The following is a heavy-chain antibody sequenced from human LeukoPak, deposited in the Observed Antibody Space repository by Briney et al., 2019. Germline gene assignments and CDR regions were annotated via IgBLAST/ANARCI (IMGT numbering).Heavy chain of an antibody. J-gene: IGHJ6*02. D-gene: IGHD3-10*01. CDR3: ARGETYYYGSGSYLTGYYYYYGMDV. V-gene: IGHV3-30-3*01. CDR2: ISYDGSNK. CDR1: GFTFSSYA. Sequence: GRSLRLSCAASGFTFSSYAMRWVRQAPGKGLEWVAVISYDGSNKYYADSVKGRFTISRDNSKNTLYLQMNSLRAEDTAVYYCARGETYYYGSGSYLTGYYYYYGMDVWGQGTTVTVSS.